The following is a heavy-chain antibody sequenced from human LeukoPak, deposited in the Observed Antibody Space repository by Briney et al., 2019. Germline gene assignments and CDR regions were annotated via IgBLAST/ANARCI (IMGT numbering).Heavy chain of an antibody. CDR1: GYTFTSYG. Sequence: GASVKVSCKASGYTFTSYGISWVRQAPGQGLEWMGWISAYNGNTNYAQKLQGRVTMTTDTSTSTAYMELRSLRSDDTAVYYCARAVFSGYDFGGTDYWGQGTLVTVS. D-gene: IGHD5-12*01. V-gene: IGHV1-18*01. J-gene: IGHJ4*02. CDR2: ISAYNGNT. CDR3: ARAVFSGYDFGGTDY.